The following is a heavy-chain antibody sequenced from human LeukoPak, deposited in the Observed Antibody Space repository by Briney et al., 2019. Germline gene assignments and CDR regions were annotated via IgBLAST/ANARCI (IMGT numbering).Heavy chain of an antibody. CDR3: ARDYRFGRGGNRPPDYYYYMDV. Sequence: ASVKVSCKASGGTFSSYAISWVRQAPGQGLEWMGWINPNSGGTNYAQKFQGRVTMARDTSIGTAYMELSRLRSDDTAVYYCARDYRFGRGGNRPPDYYYYMDVWGKGTTVTVSS. CDR1: GGTFSSYA. CDR2: INPNSGGT. J-gene: IGHJ6*03. V-gene: IGHV1-2*02. D-gene: IGHD3-3*01.